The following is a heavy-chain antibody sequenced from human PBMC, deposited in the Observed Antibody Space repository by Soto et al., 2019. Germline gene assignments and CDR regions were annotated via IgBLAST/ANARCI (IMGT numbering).Heavy chain of an antibody. CDR3: ARATYYFDSSGYQTSVFDY. Sequence: PSETLSLTCTVSGGSINSGVYYWSWIRQHPGKGLEWIGYIYYSGGTYYNPSLKSRVTISVDTSKNQFSLKLSSVTDADTAVYYCARATYYFDSSGYQTSVFDYWGQGTLVTVSS. CDR2: IYYSGGT. J-gene: IGHJ4*02. V-gene: IGHV4-31*03. CDR1: GGSINSGVYY. D-gene: IGHD3-22*01.